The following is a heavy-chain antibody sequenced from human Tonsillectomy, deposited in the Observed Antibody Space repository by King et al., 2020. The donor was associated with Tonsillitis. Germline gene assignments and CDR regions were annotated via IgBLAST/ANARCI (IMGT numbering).Heavy chain of an antibody. D-gene: IGHD3-22*01. CDR2: IKSKTDGGTT. J-gene: IGHJ4*02. V-gene: IGHV3-15*01. CDR1: GFTFSNAW. Sequence: VQLVESGGGLVKPGGSLRLSCAASGFTFSNAWMSWVRQAPGKGLEWVGRIKSKTDGGTTDYAAPGKGRFTIARDDSTNTLYLHMNSLKTEDTAVYYCTTHYTMIVVVITQFDYWGQGTLVTVSS. CDR3: TTHYTMIVVVITQFDY.